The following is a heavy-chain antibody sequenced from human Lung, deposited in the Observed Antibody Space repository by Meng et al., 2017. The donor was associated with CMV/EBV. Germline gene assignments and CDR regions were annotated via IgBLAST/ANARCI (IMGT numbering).Heavy chain of an antibody. CDR3: VREILAPINYYFDS. Sequence: VSGVSIRSADYYWSWIRQPPGKGLEWVGYIFYNGSTSYNPSLKSRLSISMDTSKNQFSLKLRSLTAADTAIYYCVREILAPINYYFDSWGQVTLVTVS. CDR2: IFYNGST. V-gene: IGHV4-30-4*01. D-gene: IGHD3-10*01. J-gene: IGHJ4*02. CDR1: GVSIRSADYY.